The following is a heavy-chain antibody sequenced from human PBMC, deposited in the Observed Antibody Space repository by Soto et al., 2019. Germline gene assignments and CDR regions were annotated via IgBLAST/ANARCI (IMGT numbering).Heavy chain of an antibody. J-gene: IGHJ5*02. CDR1: GYTFTGYY. V-gene: IGHV1-2*02. CDR3: ARDPTAGYDFWSGYLLKRHDPSFDP. Sequence: ASVKVSCKASGYTFTGYYMHWVRQGPGQGLEWMGWIDPNSGGTNYAQKFQGRVTMTRDTSISTAYMELGRLRSDDTAVYYCARDPTAGYDFWSGYLLKRHDPSFDPWGQGTLVTVSS. CDR2: IDPNSGGT. D-gene: IGHD3-3*01.